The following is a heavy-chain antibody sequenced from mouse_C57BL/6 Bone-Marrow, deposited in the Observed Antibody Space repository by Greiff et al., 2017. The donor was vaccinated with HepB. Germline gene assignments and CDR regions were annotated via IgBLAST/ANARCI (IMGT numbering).Heavy chain of an antibody. Sequence: EVHLVESEGGLVQPGRSMKLSCTASGFTFSDYYMAWVRQVPEKGLEWVANINYDGSSTYYLDSLKSRFIISRDNAKNILYLQMSSLKSEDTATYYCARDGYGSTMDYWGQGTSVTVSS. V-gene: IGHV5-16*01. CDR3: ARDGYGSTMDY. CDR1: GFTFSDYY. D-gene: IGHD1-1*01. J-gene: IGHJ4*01. CDR2: INYDGSST.